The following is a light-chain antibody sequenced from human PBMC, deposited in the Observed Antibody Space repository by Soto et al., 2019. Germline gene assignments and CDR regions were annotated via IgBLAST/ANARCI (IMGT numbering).Light chain of an antibody. Sequence: EVVLTQSPATLSVSPGEGVTLSCRASHGIGDTLAWYQHKPGQTPRLLIYDTSARATGAPARFSGSRSGPESTPAINSPPYEDFEIYYCQRYNNWQLTFGGGTKLEIX. J-gene: IGKJ4*01. CDR3: QRYNNWQLT. V-gene: IGKV3-15*01. CDR1: HGIGDT. CDR2: DTS.